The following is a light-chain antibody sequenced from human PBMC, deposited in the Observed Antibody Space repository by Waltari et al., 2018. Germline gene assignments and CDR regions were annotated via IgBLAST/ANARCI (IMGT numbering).Light chain of an antibody. Sequence: QSALIQPVSVSGSPGQSLTLSCTGTRRDVGCYNLVSWYQQHPGKAPKLIIYEGSKPPSGGSNRFPGCKSGNTRSPTISVPQAEDEADYYCCSYAGRKVFCGGTKLTVL. CDR3: CSYAGRKV. CDR2: EGS. V-gene: IGLV2-23*01. J-gene: IGLJ2*01. CDR1: RRDVGCYNL.